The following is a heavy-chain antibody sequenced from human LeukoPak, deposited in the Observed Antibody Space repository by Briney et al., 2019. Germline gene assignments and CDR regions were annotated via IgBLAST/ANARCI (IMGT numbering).Heavy chain of an antibody. D-gene: IGHD3-22*01. J-gene: IGHJ4*02. V-gene: IGHV3-74*01. CDR2: INSDGSST. CDR3: ARGPAYYFDTSGYHSGY. CDR1: GFTFTTYW. Sequence: GGSLRLSCAASGFTFTTYWMHWVRQAPGKGLVWVSRINSDGSSTNYADSVKGRFTISRDNAKNTLYLQMNSLRADDTAVYYCARGPAYYFDTSGYHSGYWGQGTLVTVSS.